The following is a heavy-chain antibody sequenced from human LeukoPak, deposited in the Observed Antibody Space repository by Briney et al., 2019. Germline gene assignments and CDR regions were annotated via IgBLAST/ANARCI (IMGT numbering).Heavy chain of an antibody. D-gene: IGHD6-19*01. Sequence: SETLSLTCTVSGGSISSSSYYWGWIRQPPGKGLEWIGSIYYSGSTYYNPSLKSRVTISVDTSKNQFSPKLSSVTAADTAVYYCARLSYSSGWYYFDYWGQGTLVTVSS. CDR3: ARLSYSSGWYYFDY. CDR2: IYYSGST. CDR1: GGSISSSSYY. V-gene: IGHV4-39*01. J-gene: IGHJ4*02.